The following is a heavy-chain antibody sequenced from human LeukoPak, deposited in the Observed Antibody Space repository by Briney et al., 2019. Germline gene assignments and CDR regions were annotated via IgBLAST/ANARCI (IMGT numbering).Heavy chain of an antibody. CDR2: FSGSGGST. Sequence: GGSLRLSCEDSGFTFSNYAMTWVRQAPGKGLEWVSSFSGSGGSTYYADSVKGRFTISRDNSKSTLYLQMNSLRAEDTAIYYCARSGYNRFDYWGQGTLVTVSS. D-gene: IGHD5-24*01. CDR3: ARSGYNRFDY. V-gene: IGHV3-23*01. CDR1: GFTFSNYA. J-gene: IGHJ4*02.